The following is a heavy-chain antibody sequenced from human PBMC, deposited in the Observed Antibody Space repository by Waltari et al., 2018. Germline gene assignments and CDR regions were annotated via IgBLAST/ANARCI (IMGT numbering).Heavy chain of an antibody. D-gene: IGHD3-10*01. CDR1: GFTFTGVG. J-gene: IGHJ4*02. CDR3: AKSRGRDSVCFDY. V-gene: IGHV3-30*18. CDR2: ISYDGSKE. Sequence: QVQMVESGGGVVQPGKSLRLSCAASGFTFTGVGLHWVRQAPGKGLEWLAVISYDGSKEFYADSVKGRFTISRDNSKNTVSLHMSSLGLEDTAIYYCAKSRGRDSVCFDYWGQGALVTVSS.